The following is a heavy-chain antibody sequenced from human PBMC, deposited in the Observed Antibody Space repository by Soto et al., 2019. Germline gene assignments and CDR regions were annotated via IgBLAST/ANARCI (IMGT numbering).Heavy chain of an antibody. CDR2: IYSGGST. J-gene: IGHJ4*02. D-gene: IGHD6-19*01. V-gene: IGHV3-66*01. CDR1: GFTVSSNY. CDR3: ARAYSYSSGWYHTHFDY. Sequence: EVQLVESGGGLVQPGGSLRLSCAASGFTVSSNYMSWVRQAPGKGLEWVSVIYSGGSTYYADSVKGRFTISRDNSKNTLYLQMTRLRAEDTAVYYCARAYSYSSGWYHTHFDYWGQGTLVTVSS.